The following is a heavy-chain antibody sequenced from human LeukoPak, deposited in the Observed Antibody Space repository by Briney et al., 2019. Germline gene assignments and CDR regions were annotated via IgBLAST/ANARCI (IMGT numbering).Heavy chain of an antibody. J-gene: IGHJ6*03. CDR3: ARVPHPPEGSSRLYRYYYYYMDV. V-gene: IGHV3-48*03. D-gene: IGHD3-16*02. Sequence: GGALRLSCAVSGFYLTVYELIWVRQAPPRGLEGVSYIISTSKTIYYSESVKGRFTISKDTAKNSLYLEMNSLRAEDTAFYYCARVPHPPEGSSRLYRYYYYYMDVWGKGTTVTVSS. CDR2: IISTSKTI. CDR1: GFYLTVYE.